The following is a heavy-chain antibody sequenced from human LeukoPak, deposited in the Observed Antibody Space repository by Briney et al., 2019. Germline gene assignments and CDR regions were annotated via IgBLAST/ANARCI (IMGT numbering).Heavy chain of an antibody. CDR3: AKDIAELRYFDWYYFGY. J-gene: IGHJ4*02. V-gene: IGHV3-33*06. CDR2: IWYDGSNK. CDR1: GFTFSSYG. Sequence: PGRSLRLSCAASGFTFSSYGMHWVRQAPGKGLEGVAVIWYDGSNKYYADSVKGLFTISRDNSKNTLYLQMNSLRAEDTAVYYCAKDIAELRYFDWYYFGYWGQGTLVTVSS. D-gene: IGHD3-9*01.